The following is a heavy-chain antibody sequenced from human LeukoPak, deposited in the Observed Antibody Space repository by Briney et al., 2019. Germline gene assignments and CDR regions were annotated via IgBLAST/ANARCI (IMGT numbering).Heavy chain of an antibody. CDR1: GYSFTSYW. V-gene: IGHV5-51*01. J-gene: IGHJ3*02. CDR3: ARHKAMDSSGWFDAFDI. CDR2: IYPGDSDT. Sequence: GESLKISCKGSGYSFTSYWIGWVRQMPGKGLEWMGIIYPGDSDTRYSPSFQGQVTISADKSISTAYLQWSSLKASDTAMYYCARHKAMDSSGWFDAFDIWGQGTMVTVSS. D-gene: IGHD6-19*01.